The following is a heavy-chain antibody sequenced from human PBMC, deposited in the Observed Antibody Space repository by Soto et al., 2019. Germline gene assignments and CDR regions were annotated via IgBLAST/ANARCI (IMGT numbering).Heavy chain of an antibody. V-gene: IGHV3-7*01. CDR1: GFTFSSYW. Sequence: GGSLRLSCAASGFTFSSYWMSWVRQAPGKGLEWVANIKQDGSGKYYVDSVKGRFTISRDNAKNSLYLQMNSLRAEDTAVYYCARERERYSSSSILWGQGTLVTVSS. CDR3: ARERERYSSSSIL. J-gene: IGHJ4*02. D-gene: IGHD6-6*01. CDR2: IKQDGSGK.